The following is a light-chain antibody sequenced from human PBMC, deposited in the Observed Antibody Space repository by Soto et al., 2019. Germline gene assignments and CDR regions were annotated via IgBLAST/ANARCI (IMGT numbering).Light chain of an antibody. V-gene: IGLV2-14*01. CDR1: SSDVGGYNY. J-gene: IGLJ1*01. Sequence: QSVLTQPASVSGSPGQSITISCTGTSSDVGGYNYVSWYQQYPGKAPTLMIYDVSNRPSGVSNRFSGSKSGNTASLTISGLLAEDEADYYCSSFTSCSTLRYVVGTWTKVTVL. CDR2: DVS. CDR3: SSFTSCSTLRYV.